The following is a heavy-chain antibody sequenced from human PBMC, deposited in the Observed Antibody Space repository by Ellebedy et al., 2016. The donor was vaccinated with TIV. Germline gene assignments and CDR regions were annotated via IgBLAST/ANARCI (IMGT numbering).Heavy chain of an antibody. CDR1: GYTFTSYD. CDR3: ATAAGAHYPLD. CDR2: MNPNSGNT. Sequence: AASVKVSCKASGYTFTSYDINWVRQATGQGLEWMGWMNPNSGNTGYAQKFQGRVTMTRDTSTSTAYMELSSLRSEDTAVYYCATAAGAHYPLDWGQGTLVTVSS. V-gene: IGHV1-8*01. J-gene: IGHJ4*02. D-gene: IGHD1-26*01.